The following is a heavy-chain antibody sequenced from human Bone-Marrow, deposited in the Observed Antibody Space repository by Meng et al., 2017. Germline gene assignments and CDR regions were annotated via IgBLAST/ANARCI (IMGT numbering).Heavy chain of an antibody. CDR1: GGTFSSYA. Sequence: ASVKVSCKASGGTFSSYAISWVRQAPGQGPEWMGWISTYSGYANYAQKFRGRVTMTTDTSTSAAYMELRSLRSDDTAVYYCAWGTYCSTTTCRDPYAFDIWGQGTKVTVSS. V-gene: IGHV1-18*01. J-gene: IGHJ3*02. CDR3: AWGTYCSTTTCRDPYAFDI. D-gene: IGHD2-2*01. CDR2: ISTYSGYA.